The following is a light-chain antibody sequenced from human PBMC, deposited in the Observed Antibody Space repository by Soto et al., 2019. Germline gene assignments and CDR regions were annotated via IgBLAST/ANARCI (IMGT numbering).Light chain of an antibody. CDR1: QSVSSY. V-gene: IGKV3-11*01. J-gene: IGKJ1*01. CDR2: DAC. Sequence: EIVLTQSPATLSLSPGERATLSCRASQSVSSYLARYQQQPGQAPRLLIYDACNRAPGVPAGFSRSGSGTDSTLTISTLEPEYFAVYYCQQRSNWPHTFGQGTKLEI. CDR3: QQRSNWPHT.